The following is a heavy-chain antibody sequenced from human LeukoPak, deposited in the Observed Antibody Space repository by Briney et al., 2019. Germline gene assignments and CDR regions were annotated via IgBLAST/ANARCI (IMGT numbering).Heavy chain of an antibody. J-gene: IGHJ4*02. Sequence: PGXSLRXXCAASGFTFSSYAMHWVRQAPGKGLEWVAVISYDGSNKYYADSVKGRFTISRDNSKNTLYMQMKSLRAEDTAVYYCARADYWGQGTLVTVSS. CDR3: ARADY. V-gene: IGHV3-30*04. CDR2: ISYDGSNK. CDR1: GFTFSSYA.